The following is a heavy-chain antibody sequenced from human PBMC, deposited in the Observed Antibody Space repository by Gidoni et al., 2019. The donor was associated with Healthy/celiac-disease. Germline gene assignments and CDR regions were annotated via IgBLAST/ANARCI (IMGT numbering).Heavy chain of an antibody. V-gene: IGHV5-51*01. Sequence: EVQLVQSGAEVKTPGESLKISCQGSGSSFTSYWIGWVRQMPGKGLEWMGIIYPGDSDTRYSPSFQGQVTIAADKSISTAYLQWSSLKASDTAMYYCAIRVEWERRAFDYWGQGTLVTVSS. D-gene: IGHD1-26*01. CDR3: AIRVEWERRAFDY. CDR1: GSSFTSYW. CDR2: IYPGDSDT. J-gene: IGHJ4*02.